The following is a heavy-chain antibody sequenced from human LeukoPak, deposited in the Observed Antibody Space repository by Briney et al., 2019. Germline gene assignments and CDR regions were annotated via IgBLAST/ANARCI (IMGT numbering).Heavy chain of an antibody. CDR2: ISGSGGST. J-gene: IGHJ3*02. CDR3: IRLWFGEFI. CDR1: GFTFSSHA. V-gene: IGHV3-23*01. D-gene: IGHD3-10*01. Sequence: GGSLRLSCAASGFTFSSHAMSWVRQAPGKGLEWVSVISGSGGSTYYADSVKGRFTISRDTSENTLYLQMNSLKTEDTAVYYCIRLWFGEFIWGQGTMVSVSS.